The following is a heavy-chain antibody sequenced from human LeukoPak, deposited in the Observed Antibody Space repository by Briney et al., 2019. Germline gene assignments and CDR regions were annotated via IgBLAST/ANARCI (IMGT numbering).Heavy chain of an antibody. V-gene: IGHV3-11*01. CDR1: GFTFSDDY. Sequence: KPGGPLLLCCAAAGFTFSDDYMSWSRQAPGRGLEWVSYISSSGSTIYDEASVKGLFTISRDNAKNSLYLQMNSLRAEDTAVYSCARDGGYGDLDPWGQGTLVTVSS. J-gene: IGHJ5*02. CDR3: ARDGGYGDLDP. D-gene: IGHD4-17*01. CDR2: ISSSGSTI.